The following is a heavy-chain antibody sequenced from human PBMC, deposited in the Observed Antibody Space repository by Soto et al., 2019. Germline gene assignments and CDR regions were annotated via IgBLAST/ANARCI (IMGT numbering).Heavy chain of an antibody. CDR3: ARDVVTAVAGSVNWSDP. Sequence: GGSLRLSCAASGFSLRTYGMHWFRRAPGKGLEWVAFIWYDGTKKFYANSVKGRSTISKDNSNNILYLQMSGLRAEDTAVYYCARDVVTAVAGSVNWSDPWGQGTLVTVSS. CDR1: GFSLRTYG. J-gene: IGHJ5*02. V-gene: IGHV3-33*01. CDR2: IWYDGTKK. D-gene: IGHD6-19*01.